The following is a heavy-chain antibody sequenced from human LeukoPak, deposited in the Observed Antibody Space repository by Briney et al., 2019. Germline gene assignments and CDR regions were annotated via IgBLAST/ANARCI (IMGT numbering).Heavy chain of an antibody. Sequence: PSQTLSLICTVSGVAFSYGGYYWIWIRQHPGKGLEWIGYIYHSGSTYYNPSLKSQVSMSVDTSKKQFSLMVSSVTAADTAVYYCARDRASGDIARDYWGQGILVTVSS. CDR2: IYHSGST. CDR3: ARDRASGDIARDY. D-gene: IGHD5-12*01. J-gene: IGHJ4*02. V-gene: IGHV4-31*01. CDR1: GVAFSYGGYY.